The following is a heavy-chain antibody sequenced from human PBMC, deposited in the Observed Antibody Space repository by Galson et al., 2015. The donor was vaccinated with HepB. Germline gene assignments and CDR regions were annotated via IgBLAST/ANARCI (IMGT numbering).Heavy chain of an antibody. J-gene: IGHJ6*02. CDR2: ISYDATNK. CDR3: VKDGLYLTSGIHSNGFDV. V-gene: IGHV3-30*18. Sequence: SLRLSCAGSGFRFHSYGIHWVRQSPGKGLEWISFISYDATNKYYADSVKGRFSISRDNSKNTLSLQMHGLRPDDTAVYFRVKDGLYLTSGIHSNGFDVWGQGATVIVSS. D-gene: IGHD3-10*01. CDR1: GFRFHSYG.